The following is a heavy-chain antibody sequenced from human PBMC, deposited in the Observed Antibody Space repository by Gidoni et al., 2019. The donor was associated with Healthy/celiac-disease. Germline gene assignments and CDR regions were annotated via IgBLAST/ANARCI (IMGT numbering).Heavy chain of an antibody. CDR3: ARDHEDIVVVPAAGGSWFDP. CDR2: NIPILGIA. CDR1: GGTFSSYT. V-gene: IGHV1-69*08. J-gene: IGHJ5*02. D-gene: IGHD2-2*01. Sequence: QVQLVQSGAEVKKPGASVKVSCKASGGTFSSYTISWVRQAPGQGLEGMGRNIPILGIANYAQKFQGRVTITADKSTSTAYMELSSLRSEDTAVYYCARDHEDIVVVPAAGGSWFDPWGQGTLVTVSS.